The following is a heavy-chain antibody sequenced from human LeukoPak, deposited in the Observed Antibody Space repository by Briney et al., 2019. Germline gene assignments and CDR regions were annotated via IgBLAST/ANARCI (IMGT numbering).Heavy chain of an antibody. CDR2: IIPIFGTA. V-gene: IGHV1-69*13. CDR3: ARGYVWGSYRPYYFDY. CDR1: GGTFSSYA. J-gene: IGHJ4*02. D-gene: IGHD3-16*02. Sequence: SVKVSCKASGGTFSSYAISWVRQAPGQGLEWMGGIIPIFGTANYAQKFQGRVTITADESTSTAYMELSSLRSEDTAVYYCARGYVWGSYRPYYFDYWGQGTLVTVSS.